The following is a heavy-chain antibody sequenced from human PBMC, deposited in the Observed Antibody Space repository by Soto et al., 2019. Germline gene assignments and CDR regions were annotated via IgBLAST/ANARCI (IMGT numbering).Heavy chain of an antibody. CDR1: GGSLSGHY. D-gene: IGHD3-10*01. CDR2: ITPIGST. J-gene: IGHJ6*02. V-gene: IGHV4-34*01. Sequence: QVQVQQWGAGLLKPSETLSLACGVSGGSLSGHYWSWIRQPPGKGLEWIGEITPIGSTTYNPSLKSRLSISLDMAKDQFSLNLTSVSAADTAVYYWARGGITLAWNYYYYRMGVWGQGTTVIVSS. CDR3: ARGGITLAWNYYYYRMGV.